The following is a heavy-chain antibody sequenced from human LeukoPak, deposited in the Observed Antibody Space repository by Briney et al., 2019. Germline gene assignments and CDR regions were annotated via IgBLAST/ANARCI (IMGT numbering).Heavy chain of an antibody. CDR1: GYTFTSYG. J-gene: IGHJ6*02. CDR2: ISAYNGNT. D-gene: IGHD1-26*01. Sequence: EASVTVSCKASGYTFTSYGISWVRQAPGQGLEWMGWISAYNGNTNYAQKLQGRVTMTTDTSTSTAYMELRSLRSDDTAVYYCARDIPPGSGSYLPYYYYGMDVWGQGTTVTVSS. CDR3: ARDIPPGSGSYLPYYYYGMDV. V-gene: IGHV1-18*01.